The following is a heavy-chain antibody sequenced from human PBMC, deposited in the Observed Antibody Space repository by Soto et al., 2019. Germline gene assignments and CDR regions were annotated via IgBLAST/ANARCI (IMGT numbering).Heavy chain of an antibody. D-gene: IGHD1-26*01. CDR3: AKQLSGSYHY. J-gene: IGHJ4*02. CDR2: IIPIFGTA. V-gene: IGHV1-69*12. CDR1: GGTFSSYA. Sequence: QVQLVQSGAEVKKPGSSVKVSCKASGGTFSSYAISWVRQAPGQGLEWMGGIIPIFGTAKYAQKFQGRVRITADESTSTAYMEPSGLRSEDTAVYSCAKQLSGSYHYWGQGTLVTVAS.